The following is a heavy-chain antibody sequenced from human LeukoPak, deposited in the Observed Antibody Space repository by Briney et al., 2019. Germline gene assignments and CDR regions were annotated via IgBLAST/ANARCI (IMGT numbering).Heavy chain of an antibody. CDR2: INHSGST. J-gene: IGHJ4*02. CDR3: ARGGYFDY. V-gene: IGHV4-34*01. CDR1: GGSFSGYY. Sequence: SETLSLTCAVYGGSFSGYYWSWNRQPPGKGLEWIGEINHSGSTNYNPSLKSRVTISVDTSKNQFSLKLSSVTAADTAVYYCARGGYFDYWGRGTLVTVSS.